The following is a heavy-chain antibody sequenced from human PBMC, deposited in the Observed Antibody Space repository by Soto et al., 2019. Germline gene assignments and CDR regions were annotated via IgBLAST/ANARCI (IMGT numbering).Heavy chain of an antibody. V-gene: IGHV1-46*03. J-gene: IGHJ6*02. D-gene: IGHD5-12*01. CDR2: INPSGGST. Sequence: QVQLVQSGAEVKKPGASVKVSCKASGYTFTSYYMHWVRQAPGQGLEWMGIINPSGGSTSYAQKSQGRVTMTRDTSPSTVYMELSSLRSEDTAVYYCARGDSGYDHYYYYGMDVWGQGTTVTVSS. CDR3: ARGDSGYDHYYYYGMDV. CDR1: GYTFTSYY.